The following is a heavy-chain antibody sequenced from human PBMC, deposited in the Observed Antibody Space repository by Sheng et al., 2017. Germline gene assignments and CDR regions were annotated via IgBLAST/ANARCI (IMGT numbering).Heavy chain of an antibody. V-gene: IGHV4-34*01. J-gene: IGHJ6*02. CDR1: GGSFSGYY. D-gene: IGHD2-2*01. Sequence: QVQLQQWGAGLLKPSETLSLTCAVYGGSFSGYYWSWIRQPPGKGLEWIGEINHSGSTNYNPSLKSRVTISVDTSKNQFSLKLSSVTAADTAVYYCARKRLTPQLLYYYYYYGMDVWGQGTTVTVSS. CDR3: ARKRLTPQLLYYYYYYGMDV. CDR2: INHSGST.